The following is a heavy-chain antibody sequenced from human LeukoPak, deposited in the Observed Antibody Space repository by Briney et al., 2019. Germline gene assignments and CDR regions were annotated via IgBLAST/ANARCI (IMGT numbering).Heavy chain of an antibody. CDR3: ARRGYCSSTSCSNTGYYFDY. J-gene: IGHJ4*02. CDR1: GFTFSDYY. Sequence: GGSLRLSCAASGFTFSDYYMSWIRQAPGKGLEWVSYISSSGSTIYYADSVKGRFTISRDNAKNSLYLQMNSLSAEDTAVYYCARRGYCSSTSCSNTGYYFDYWGQGTLVTVSS. V-gene: IGHV3-11*04. CDR2: ISSSGSTI. D-gene: IGHD2-2*01.